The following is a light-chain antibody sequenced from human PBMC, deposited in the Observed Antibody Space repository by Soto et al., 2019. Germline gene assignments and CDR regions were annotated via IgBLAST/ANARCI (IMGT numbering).Light chain of an antibody. Sequence: TQSPSSLSSSVGDRVSITCQASQHISDYLNWYQQKPGKAPKLLIYDGTKLETGVPSRFSGSGSGTEFTFTISSLQPEDTATYYCHQYFNPRTFGGGTRWIS. J-gene: IGKJ4*01. CDR3: HQYFNPRT. CDR2: DGT. CDR1: QHISDY. V-gene: IGKV1-33*01.